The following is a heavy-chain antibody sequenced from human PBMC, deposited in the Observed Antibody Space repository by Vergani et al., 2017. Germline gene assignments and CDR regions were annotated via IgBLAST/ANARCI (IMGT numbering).Heavy chain of an antibody. CDR3: ACAGSGGSCYFYYYYGMDV. J-gene: IGHJ6*02. CDR2: INHSGST. Sequence: QVQLQESGPGLVKPSETLSLTCTVSGGSISSHYWSWIRQPPGKGLEWIGEINHSGSTNYNPSLKSRVTISVDTSKNQFSRKLSSVTAADTAVYYCACAGSGGSCYFYYYYGMDVWGQGTTVTVSS. V-gene: IGHV4-59*04. CDR1: GGSISSHY. D-gene: IGHD2-15*01.